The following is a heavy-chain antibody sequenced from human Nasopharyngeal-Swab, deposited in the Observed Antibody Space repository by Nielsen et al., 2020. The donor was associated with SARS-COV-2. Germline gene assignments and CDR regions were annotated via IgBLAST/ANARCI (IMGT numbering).Heavy chain of an antibody. CDR3: ATERAIAVAGTFGAKFDY. CDR2: IYYSGST. Sequence: WIRQPPRKGLEWIGSIYYSGSTYYNPSLKSRVTISVDTSKNQFSLKLSSVTAADTAVYYCATERAIAVAGTFGAKFDYWGQGTLVTVSS. D-gene: IGHD6-19*01. V-gene: IGHV4-39*01. J-gene: IGHJ4*02.